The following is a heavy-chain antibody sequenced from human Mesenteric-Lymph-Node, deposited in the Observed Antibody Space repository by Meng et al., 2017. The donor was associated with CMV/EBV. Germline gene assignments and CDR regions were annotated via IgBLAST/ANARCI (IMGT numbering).Heavy chain of an antibody. Sequence: GESLKISCAASGFTFSSYWMSWVRQAPGKGLEWVANIKQDGSEKYYVDSVKGRFTISRDNAKNSLYLQMNSLRAEDTAVYYCARGPRFVVVPAATNFWDQGTLVTVSS. D-gene: IGHD2-2*01. CDR2: IKQDGSEK. CDR1: GFTFSSYW. V-gene: IGHV3-7*01. J-gene: IGHJ4*02. CDR3: ARGPRFVVVPAATNF.